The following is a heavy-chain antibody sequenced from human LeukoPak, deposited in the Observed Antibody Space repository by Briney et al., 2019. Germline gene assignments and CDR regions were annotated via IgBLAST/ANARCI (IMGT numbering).Heavy chain of an antibody. Sequence: SGGSLRLSCAASGFTFSSYEMNWVRQAPGKGLEWVSYISSSGSTIYYADSVKGRFTISRDNAKNSLYLQMNSLRAEDTTVYDCARAPYYYDSSGYYFPYWGQGTLVTVSS. D-gene: IGHD3-22*01. V-gene: IGHV3-48*03. CDR3: ARAPYYYDSSGYYFPY. CDR2: ISSSGSTI. CDR1: GFTFSSYE. J-gene: IGHJ4*02.